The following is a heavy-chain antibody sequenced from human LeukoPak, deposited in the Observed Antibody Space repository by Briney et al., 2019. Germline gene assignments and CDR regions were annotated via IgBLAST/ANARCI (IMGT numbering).Heavy chain of an antibody. CDR3: ATSIFGVVIIPLGY. V-gene: IGHV4-30-2*01. J-gene: IGHJ4*02. Sequence: SQTLSLTCAVSGGSISSGGYSWSWIRQPPGKGLEWIGYFYHSGSTYYNPSLKSRVTISVDRSKNQFSLKLSSVTAADTAVYYCATSIFGVVIIPLGYWGQGTLVTVSS. CDR1: GGSISSGGYS. D-gene: IGHD3-3*01. CDR2: FYHSGST.